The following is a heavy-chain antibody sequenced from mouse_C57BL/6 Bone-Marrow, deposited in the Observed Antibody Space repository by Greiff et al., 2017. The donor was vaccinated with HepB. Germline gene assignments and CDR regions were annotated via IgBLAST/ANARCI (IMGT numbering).Heavy chain of an antibody. V-gene: IGHV5-12*01. Sequence: EVKVVESGGGLVQPGGSLKLSCAASGFTFSDYYMYWVRQTPEKRLEWVAYISNGGGSTYYPDTVKGRFTISRDNAKNTLYLQMSRLKSEDTAMYYCARYDYDDAYWGQGTLVTVSA. CDR1: GFTFSDYY. CDR3: ARYDYDDAY. J-gene: IGHJ3*01. D-gene: IGHD2-4*01. CDR2: ISNGGGST.